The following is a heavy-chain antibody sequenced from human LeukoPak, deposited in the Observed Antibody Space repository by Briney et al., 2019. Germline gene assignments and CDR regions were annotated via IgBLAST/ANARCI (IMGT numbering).Heavy chain of an antibody. J-gene: IGHJ4*02. V-gene: IGHV3-74*01. CDR2: IKPDGSSM. Sequence: PGGSLRLSCAASGFTFSSYWMHWVRQAPGKGLVWVSRIKPDGSSMSYADSVQGRFTISRDNAKNTLYLQMNSLRAEDTAVYYCATLYGGSTDYWGQGTLVTASS. D-gene: IGHD5-12*01. CDR3: ATLYGGSTDY. CDR1: GFTFSSYW.